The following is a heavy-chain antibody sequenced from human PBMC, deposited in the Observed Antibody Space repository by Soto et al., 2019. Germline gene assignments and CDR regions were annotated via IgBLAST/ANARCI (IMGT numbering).Heavy chain of an antibody. J-gene: IGHJ6*02. CDR2: IIPIFGTA. CDR3: AREGGRYDFWSGYYMPEDKYYYYGMDV. V-gene: IGHV1-69*13. Sequence: GASVKVSCKASGGTFSSYAISWVRQAPGQGLEWMGGIIPIFGTANYAQKFQGRVTITADESTSTAYMELSSLRSEDTAVYYCAREGGRYDFWSGYYMPEDKYYYYGMDVWGQGTTVTVSS. D-gene: IGHD3-3*01. CDR1: GGTFSSYA.